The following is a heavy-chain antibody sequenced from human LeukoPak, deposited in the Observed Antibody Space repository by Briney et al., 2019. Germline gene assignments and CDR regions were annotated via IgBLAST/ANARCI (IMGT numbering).Heavy chain of an antibody. CDR2: IHSGGTT. D-gene: IGHD2-15*01. CDR1: GFTVSSNY. J-gene: IGHJ4*02. CDR3: ARERRYCSGDNCYSGLDY. Sequence: GGSLRLSCAVSGFTVSSNYVSWVRQAPGKGLEWVSLIHSGGTTDYADSVKDRFSISRDYSKNTVNLQINSLRAEDTAVYYCARERRYCSGDNCYSGLDYWGQGTQVTVSS. V-gene: IGHV3-53*01.